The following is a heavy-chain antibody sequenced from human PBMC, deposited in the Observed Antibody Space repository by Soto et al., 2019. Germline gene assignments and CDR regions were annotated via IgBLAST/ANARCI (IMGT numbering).Heavy chain of an antibody. CDR1: GGSISSISSY. V-gene: IGHV4-39*01. J-gene: IGHJ6*02. CDR3: ARHSEYYYASGRAAPLYGMDV. D-gene: IGHD3-10*01. Sequence: QLQLQESGPGLVKPSETLSLTCTVSGGSISSISSYWGWIRQPPGKGLEWIGNVYYSGSTFSNPSLKSRLTISADTSKNQFSLKLSSVTAADTAVYFCARHSEYYYASGRAAPLYGMDVWGQGTTVTASS. CDR2: VYYSGST.